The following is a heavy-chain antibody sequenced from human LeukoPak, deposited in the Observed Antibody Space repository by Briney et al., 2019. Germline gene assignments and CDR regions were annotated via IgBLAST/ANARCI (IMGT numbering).Heavy chain of an antibody. V-gene: IGHV5-51*01. CDR3: ARRNNYYFDY. CDR2: FYPDDSDT. Sequence: GESLKISCKGSGYSFTDYWIGWVRQMPGKGLEWMGIFYPDDSDTRYNPSFQGQVTISADKSISTAYLQWSSLKASDTAMYYCARRNNYYFDYWGQGTLVTVSS. CDR1: GYSFTDYW. D-gene: IGHD1-20*01. J-gene: IGHJ4*02.